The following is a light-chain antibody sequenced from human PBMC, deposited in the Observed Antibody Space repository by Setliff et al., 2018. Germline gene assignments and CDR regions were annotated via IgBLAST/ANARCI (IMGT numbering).Light chain of an antibody. J-gene: IGLJ1*01. CDR1: SSDIGGTNY. Sequence: QSALTQPDSVSGSLGQSITISCIGTSSDIGGTNYVSWYQQFPGEAPQLIMYAASDRPSGVSHRFSGSKSGNTASLTISGLQAEDEADYYCCSYTNRATYVFGTGTKVTVL. CDR3: CSYTNRATYV. V-gene: IGLV2-14*03. CDR2: AAS.